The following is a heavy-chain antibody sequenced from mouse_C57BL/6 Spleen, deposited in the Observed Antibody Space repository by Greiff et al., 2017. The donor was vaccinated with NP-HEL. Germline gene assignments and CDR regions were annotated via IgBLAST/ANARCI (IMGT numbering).Heavy chain of an antibody. CDR1: GYTFTDYY. D-gene: IGHD2-2*01. V-gene: IGHV1-19*01. CDR2: INPYNGGT. Sequence: VQLQQSGPVLVKPGASVKMSCKASGYTFTDYYMNWVKQSHGKSLEWIGVINPYNGGTSYNQKFKGKATLTVDKSSSTAYMWLHSLTSEDSAVYDCARAYGYAEDYWGQGTTLTVSS. J-gene: IGHJ2*01. CDR3: ARAYGYAEDY.